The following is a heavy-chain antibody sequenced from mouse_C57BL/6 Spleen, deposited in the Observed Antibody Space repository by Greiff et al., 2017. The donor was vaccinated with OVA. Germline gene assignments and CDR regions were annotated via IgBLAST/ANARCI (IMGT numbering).Heavy chain of an antibody. CDR2: IYPGNSDT. J-gene: IGHJ3*01. CDR1: GYTFTSYW. CDR3: TSGAGTSWFAY. Sequence: VHVKQSGTVLARPGASVKMSCTTSGYTFTSYWMHWVKQRPGPGLEWIGAIYPGNSDTSYNQKFKGKAKLTAVTSASTAYMELSSLTNEDSAVYYCTSGAGTSWFAYWGQGTLVTVSA. D-gene: IGHD4-1*01. V-gene: IGHV1-5*01.